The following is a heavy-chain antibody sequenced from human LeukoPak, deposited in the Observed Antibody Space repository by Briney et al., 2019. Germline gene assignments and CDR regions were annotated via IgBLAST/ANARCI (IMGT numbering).Heavy chain of an antibody. V-gene: IGHV1-46*01. D-gene: IGHD4-11*01. CDR1: GYTFTSYY. CDR2: INPSGGST. CDR3: ASATTVTTPYYYYYYMDV. Sequence: ASVMVSCKASGYTFTSYYMHWVRQAPGQGLEWMGIINPSGGSTSYAQKFQGRVTMTRDMSTSTVYMELSSLRSEDTAVYYCASATTVTTPYYYYYYMDVWGKGTTVTISS. J-gene: IGHJ6*03.